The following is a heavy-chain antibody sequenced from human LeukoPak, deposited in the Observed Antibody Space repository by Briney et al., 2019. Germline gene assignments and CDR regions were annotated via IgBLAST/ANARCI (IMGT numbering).Heavy chain of an antibody. CDR1: GYTFTDYF. J-gene: IGHJ4*02. V-gene: IGHV1-2*02. CDR3: ARGDGSGRYCIEY. Sequence: GASVKVSCKASGYTFTDYFMHWVRQAPGQGLEWMGWINPNSGGTNCAQRFQGRVTMTRDTSISTVYMELSRLTSDDTAVYYCARGDGSGRYCIEYWGQGTLVAVAS. CDR2: INPNSGGT. D-gene: IGHD3-10*01.